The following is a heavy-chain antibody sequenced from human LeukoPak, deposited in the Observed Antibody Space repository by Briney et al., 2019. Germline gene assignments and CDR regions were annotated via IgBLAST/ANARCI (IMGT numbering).Heavy chain of an antibody. CDR1: GGSISSYY. J-gene: IGHJ4*02. Sequence: SETLSLTCTVSGGSISSYYWSWIRQPPGKGLEWIGHIYYSGSTNYNPSLKSRVTISVDTSKNQFSLKLSSVTAADTAVSYCARGGSSGWLLDYWGQGTLVTVSS. D-gene: IGHD6-19*01. CDR2: IYYSGST. V-gene: IGHV4-59*01. CDR3: ARGGSSGWLLDY.